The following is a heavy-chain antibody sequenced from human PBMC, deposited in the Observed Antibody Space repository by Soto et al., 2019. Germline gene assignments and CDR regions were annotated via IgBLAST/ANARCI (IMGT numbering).Heavy chain of an antibody. D-gene: IGHD5-18*01. Sequence: LETLSLTCSVSGGSIRGYYWTWIRQPPGKGLEWLGYIYYTGSTKYNPSLKSRVTISADTSNNQLFLKLSSATAADTAVYYCAREVSSYGSTYFDHWGQGTLVTVSS. CDR1: GGSIRGYY. V-gene: IGHV4-59*01. J-gene: IGHJ4*02. CDR2: IYYTGST. CDR3: AREVSSYGSTYFDH.